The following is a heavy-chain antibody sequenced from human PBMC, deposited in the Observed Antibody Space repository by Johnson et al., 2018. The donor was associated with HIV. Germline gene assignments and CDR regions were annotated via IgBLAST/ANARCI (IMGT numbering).Heavy chain of an antibody. CDR1: GFTFSSYA. Sequence: VQLVESGGGLVQPGGSLRLSCAASGFTFSSYAMSWVRQAPGKGLEWVSAISGSGGSTYYADSVKGRFTISRDNSKHTLYVQMNSLRAEDTAVYYCAKGGGELLWFRELSDAFDIWGQGTMVTVSS. CDR2: ISGSGGST. D-gene: IGHD3-10*01. V-gene: IGHV3-23*04. CDR3: AKGGGELLWFRELSDAFDI. J-gene: IGHJ3*02.